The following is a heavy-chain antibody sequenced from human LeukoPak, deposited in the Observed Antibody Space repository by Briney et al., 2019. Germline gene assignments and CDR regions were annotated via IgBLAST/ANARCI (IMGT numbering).Heavy chain of an antibody. CDR1: GFTFSDYY. CDR3: ARDSSIAAIDY. V-gene: IGHV3-11*04. J-gene: IGHJ4*02. CDR2: ISSSGSTI. D-gene: IGHD6-13*01. Sequence: PGGSLRLSCAASGFTFSDYYMSWIRQAPGKGLEWVSYISSSGSTIYYADSVKGRFTISRDNAKNSLYPQMNSLRAEETAVYYCARDSSIAAIDYWGQGTLVTVSS.